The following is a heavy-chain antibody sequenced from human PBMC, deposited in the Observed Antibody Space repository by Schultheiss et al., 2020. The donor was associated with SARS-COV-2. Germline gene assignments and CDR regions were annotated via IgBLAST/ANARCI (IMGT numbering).Heavy chain of an antibody. V-gene: IGHV3-30*18. CDR3: AKEIPTYDFWSGPDY. J-gene: IGHJ4*02. D-gene: IGHD3-3*01. Sequence: GESLKISCAASGFTFSSYGMHWVRQAPGKGLEWVAVISYDGSNKYYADSVKGRFTISRDNSKNTLYLQMNSLRAEDTAVYYCAKEIPTYDFWSGPDYWGQGTLVTVSS. CDR1: GFTFSSYG. CDR2: ISYDGSNK.